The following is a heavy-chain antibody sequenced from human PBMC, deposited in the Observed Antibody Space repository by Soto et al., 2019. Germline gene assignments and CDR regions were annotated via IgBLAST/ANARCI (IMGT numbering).Heavy chain of an antibody. CDR1: GFTFSSYW. CDR3: ARGGRLNWYFDL. CDR2: INSDGSST. Sequence: EVQLVESGGGLVQPGGSLRLSCAASGFTFSSYWMHWVRQAPGKGLVWVSRINSDGSSTSYADSVKGRFTISRDNAKNTLYLQMNSLRAEDTAVSYCARGGRLNWYFDLWGRGTLVTVSS. D-gene: IGHD1-26*01. J-gene: IGHJ2*01. V-gene: IGHV3-74*01.